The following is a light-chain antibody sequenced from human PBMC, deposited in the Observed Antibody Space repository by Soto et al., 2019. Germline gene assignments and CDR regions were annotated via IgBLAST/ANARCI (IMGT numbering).Light chain of an antibody. CDR1: QSVSSY. CDR3: QQYSKWPLT. J-gene: IGKJ4*01. V-gene: IGKV3-15*01. Sequence: EIVMTQSPATLSVSPGARVTLSCRASQSVSSYLAWYQQKPGQAPRLLIYGASTGATGIPARFSGSGSGTGFILTISSLQSEDFAVYYCQQYSKWPLTFGGGTKVDIK. CDR2: GAS.